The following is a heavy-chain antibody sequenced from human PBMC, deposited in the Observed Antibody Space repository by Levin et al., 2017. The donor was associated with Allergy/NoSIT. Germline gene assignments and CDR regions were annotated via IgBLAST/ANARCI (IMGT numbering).Heavy chain of an antibody. Sequence: GGSLRLSCTASGFTFSNYAMSWVRQAPGKGLEWVSGIIFSGDSTYYADSVKGRFTISRDNPKHTPYLHLNSLRAEDTAVYFCAKEIHEKTGPLTTVTYFIDYWGQGTLVTVSS. J-gene: IGHJ4*02. CDR1: GFTFSNYA. D-gene: IGHD4-17*01. CDR3: AKEIHEKTGPLTTVTYFIDY. CDR2: IIFSGDST. V-gene: IGHV3-23*01.